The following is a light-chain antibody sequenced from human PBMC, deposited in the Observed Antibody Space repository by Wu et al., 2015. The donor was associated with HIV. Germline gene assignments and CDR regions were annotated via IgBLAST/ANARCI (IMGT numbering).Light chain of an antibody. CDR3: QQHTNWPLT. V-gene: IGKV3D-20*02. Sequence: EIVLTQSPGILSLSPGERATLSCRASQSVDSSYLAWYQQKVGQAPRLLIFGASTRATGIPDRFSGSGSGTDFTLTISRLEPEDFAVYYCQQHTNWPLTFGQGTRLEIK. CDR2: GAS. CDR1: QSVDSSY. J-gene: IGKJ5*01.